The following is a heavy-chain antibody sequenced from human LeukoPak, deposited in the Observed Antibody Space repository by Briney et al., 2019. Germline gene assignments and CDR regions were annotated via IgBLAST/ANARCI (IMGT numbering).Heavy chain of an antibody. J-gene: IGHJ4*02. CDR2: ISSSGSTI. D-gene: IGHD2-2*02. CDR3: ARDSTRYCSSTSCYTIAY. Sequence: GGSLRLSCAASGFTFSDYYMNWIRQAPGKGLEWVSYISSSGSTIYYADSVKGRFTISRDNAKNSLYLQMNSLRAEDTAVYYCARDSTRYCSSTSCYTIAYWGQGTLVTVSS. CDR1: GFTFSDYY. V-gene: IGHV3-11*01.